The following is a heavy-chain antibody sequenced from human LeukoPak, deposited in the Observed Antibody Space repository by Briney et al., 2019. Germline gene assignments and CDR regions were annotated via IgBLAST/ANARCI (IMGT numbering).Heavy chain of an antibody. CDR2: VYYSGTT. V-gene: IGHV4-61*05. J-gene: IGHJ4*02. Sequence: SETLSLTCTVSGGSIRSTSYYWGWIRQPPGKGLEWIGYVYYSGTTNYSPSLKSRVIISVDTSKNQFSLNLSPVIAADTAVYYCARVGVDYSGNIIKYYFDYWGQGTLVTVSS. CDR3: ARVGVDYSGNIIKYYFDY. D-gene: IGHD4-23*01. CDR1: GGSIRSTSYY.